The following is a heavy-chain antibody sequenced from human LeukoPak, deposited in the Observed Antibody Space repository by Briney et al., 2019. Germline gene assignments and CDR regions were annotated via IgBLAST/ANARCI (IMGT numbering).Heavy chain of an antibody. CDR2: INHSGST. CDR1: GGSFSGYY. D-gene: IGHD3-22*01. V-gene: IGHV4-34*01. Sequence: SETLSLTCAVYGGSFSGYYWGWIRQPPGKGLEWIGEINHSGSTNYNPSLKSRVTISVDTSKNQFSLKLSSVTAADTAVYYCASHYYDSSGYYYFLDYWGQGTLVTVSS. CDR3: ASHYYDSSGYYYFLDY. J-gene: IGHJ4*02.